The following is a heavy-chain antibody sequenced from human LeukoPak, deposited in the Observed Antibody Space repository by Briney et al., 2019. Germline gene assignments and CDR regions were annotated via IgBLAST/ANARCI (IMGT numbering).Heavy chain of an antibody. CDR1: GFTFSNAW. Sequence: GGSLTLSCAASGFTFSNAWMSWVRQAPGKGLEWVGRIKSKTDGGTTDYAAPVKGRFTISRDDSKNTLYLQMNSLKTEDTAVYYCTTDLTDYGYGMDVWGQGTTVTVSS. CDR2: IKSKTDGGTT. CDR3: TTDLTDYGYGMDV. V-gene: IGHV3-15*01. J-gene: IGHJ6*02.